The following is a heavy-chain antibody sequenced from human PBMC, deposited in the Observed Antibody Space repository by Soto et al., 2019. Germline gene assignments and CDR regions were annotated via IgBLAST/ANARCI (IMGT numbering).Heavy chain of an antibody. V-gene: IGHV4-39*01. CDR3: AILIQCFTTRCYIDY. Sequence: SETLSLTCTVSGGSISSSSFFWTWVRQSPGKGLEWIGSINYSGTTYYTSSLRSRVTISVDTSKNQFSLKMSSVTAADTAVYYCAILIQCFTTRCYIDYRGKGILVTVSS. J-gene: IGHJ4*02. CDR2: INYSGTT. CDR1: GGSISSSSFF. D-gene: IGHD2-2*02.